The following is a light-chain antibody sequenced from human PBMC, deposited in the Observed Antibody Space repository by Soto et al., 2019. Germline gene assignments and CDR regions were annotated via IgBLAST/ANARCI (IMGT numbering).Light chain of an antibody. V-gene: IGLV2-14*01. CDR2: EVS. CDR1: SSDVGGYNY. CDR3: SSYTSNSTPV. Sequence: QSALTQPASVSGSPGQSITISCTGTSSDVGGYNYVSWYQQHPGKAPKLMIYEVSNRPSGVSNRFSGSRSGNTASLTISGLQAQDEADYYCSSYTSNSTPVSGGGTKLTVL. J-gene: IGLJ3*02.